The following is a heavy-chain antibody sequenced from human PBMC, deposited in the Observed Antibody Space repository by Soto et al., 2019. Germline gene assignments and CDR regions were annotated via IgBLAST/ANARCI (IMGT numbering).Heavy chain of an antibody. CDR1: GGSISSSSYY. V-gene: IGHV4-39*01. CDR3: ATFYGDYVSY. Sequence: PSDTLSLTCTASGGSISSSSYYWGWIHQPPGKGLEWIGSIYYSGSTFYNPSLKSRVTISVDTSKNQFSLKLSSVTAADTAVYYCATFYGDYVSYWGQGTLVTVSS. D-gene: IGHD4-17*01. CDR2: IYYSGST. J-gene: IGHJ4*02.